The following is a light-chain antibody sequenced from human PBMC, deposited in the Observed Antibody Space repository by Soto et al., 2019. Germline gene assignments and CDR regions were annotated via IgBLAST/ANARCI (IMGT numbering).Light chain of an antibody. J-gene: IGKJ1*01. V-gene: IGKV3-20*01. CDR1: QSVSSSY. Sequence: EIVLTQSPGTLSLSPGERATLSCRASQSVSSSYLAWYQQKPGQAPRLLIYGASSRATGIPDRFSGSGSGTDFTLTISRLEPEDFAVHYCQHYGSSPETFGQGTKVDIK. CDR3: QHYGSSPET. CDR2: GAS.